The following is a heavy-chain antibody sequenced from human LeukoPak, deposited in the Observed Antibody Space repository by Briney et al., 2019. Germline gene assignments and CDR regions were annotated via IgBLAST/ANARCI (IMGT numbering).Heavy chain of an antibody. CDR1: GGSISGYY. D-gene: IGHD3-10*01. CDR3: AREWELSVAFDI. Sequence: SETLSLTCTVSGGSISGYYWSWIRQPPGKGLEWIGYIYYSGSTNYNPSLKSRVTISLDTSKNQFSLKLSSVTAADTAVYYCAREWELSVAFDIWGQGTMVTVSS. CDR2: IYYSGST. J-gene: IGHJ3*02. V-gene: IGHV4-59*01.